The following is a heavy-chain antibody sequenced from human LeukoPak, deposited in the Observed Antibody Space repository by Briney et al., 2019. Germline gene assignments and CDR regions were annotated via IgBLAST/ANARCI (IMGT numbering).Heavy chain of an antibody. CDR2: INPSGGST. J-gene: IGHJ4*02. Sequence: ASVKVSCKASGYTFTSYYMHWVRQAPGQGPEWMGIINPSGGSTSYAQKFQGRVTMTRDMSTSTAYMELRSLRSDDTAVYYCAREGGPTGGAQDYWGQGTLVTVSS. CDR1: GYTFTSYY. CDR3: AREGGPTGGAQDY. V-gene: IGHV1-46*01. D-gene: IGHD1-1*01.